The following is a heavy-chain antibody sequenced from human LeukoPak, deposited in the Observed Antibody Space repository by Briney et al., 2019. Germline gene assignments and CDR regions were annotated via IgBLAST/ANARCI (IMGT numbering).Heavy chain of an antibody. CDR2: IYYNDNT. Sequence: PSETLSLTCTVSGGSISSYFWGWIRQPPGKGLEWTGSIYYNDNTYYNPSLKSGVTISLDTSKNQFSLKLTSVTAADTAVYFCAKDNGGRLPGYHFDYWGQGTLVTVSS. V-gene: IGHV4-39*07. J-gene: IGHJ4*02. CDR3: AKDNGGRLPGYHFDY. D-gene: IGHD1-26*01. CDR1: GGSISSYF.